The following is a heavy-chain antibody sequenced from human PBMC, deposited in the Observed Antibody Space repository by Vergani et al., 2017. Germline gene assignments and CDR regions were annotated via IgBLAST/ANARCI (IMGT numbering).Heavy chain of an antibody. CDR3: ARDGAGYYDLWSAPMYYYMDV. J-gene: IGHJ6*03. CDR2: ISSSSSYI. V-gene: IGHV3-21*01. Sequence: EVQLVESGGGLVKPGGSLRLSCAASGFTFSSYSMNWVRQAPGKGLEWVSSISSSSSYIYYADSVKGRFTISRDNAKNSLYLQMNSLRAEDTAVYYCARDGAGYYDLWSAPMYYYMDVWGKGTTVTVSS. D-gene: IGHD3-3*01. CDR1: GFTFSSYS.